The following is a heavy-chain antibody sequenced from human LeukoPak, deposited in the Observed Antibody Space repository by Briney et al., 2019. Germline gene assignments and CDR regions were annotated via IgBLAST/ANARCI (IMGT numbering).Heavy chain of an antibody. CDR2: VFFSGNT. D-gene: IGHD3-16*02. CDR3: SNLRRY. Sequence: SQTLSLTCTVSGGSISSGAYYWSWIRQPPGKGLEWIGSVFFSGNTYYNSSLKGRITVSVDTSKNQFSLALTSVTASDTAVYYCSNLRRYWGQGKLVTVSS. V-gene: IGHV4-30-2*03. J-gene: IGHJ4*02. CDR1: GGSISSGAYY.